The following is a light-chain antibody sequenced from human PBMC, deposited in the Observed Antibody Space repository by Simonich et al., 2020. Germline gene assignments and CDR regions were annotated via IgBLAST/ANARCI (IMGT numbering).Light chain of an antibody. CDR3: QQYNNWPHT. Sequence: EIGITQSPATLSVSPGERATLSCRARQSVSSNLAWYQQKTGQAPRLLIYGASTRATGIPARFSGSGSGTEFTLTISSMQSEDFAVYYCQQYNNWPHTFGQGTKLEIK. CDR1: QSVSSN. J-gene: IGKJ2*01. V-gene: IGKV3-15*01. CDR2: GAS.